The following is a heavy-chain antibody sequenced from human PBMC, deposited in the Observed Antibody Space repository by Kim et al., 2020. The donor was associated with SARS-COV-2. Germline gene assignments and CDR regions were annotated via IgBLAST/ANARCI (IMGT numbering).Heavy chain of an antibody. Sequence: YYSPSHKSRVTMSADTSKSQFSLRLSSVAAADTAVYYCARIYSTNIYLDVWGKGTSVTVSS. V-gene: IGHV4-39*01. CDR3: ARIYSTNIYLDV. J-gene: IGHJ6*03. D-gene: IGHD2-15*01.